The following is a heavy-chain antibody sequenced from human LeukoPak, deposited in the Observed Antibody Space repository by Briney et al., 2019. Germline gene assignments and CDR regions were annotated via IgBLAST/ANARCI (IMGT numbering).Heavy chain of an antibody. D-gene: IGHD4-11*01. CDR1: GGSFSGYY. CDR2: IDHSGST. Sequence: PSETLSLTCAVYGGSFSGYYWSWIRQPPGKGLEWIGEIDHSGSTNYNPSLKSRVTISVGTSKNQFSLKLSSVTAADTAVYYCARAIRNFWFDPWGQGTLVTVSS. CDR3: ARAIRNFWFDP. J-gene: IGHJ5*02. V-gene: IGHV4-34*01.